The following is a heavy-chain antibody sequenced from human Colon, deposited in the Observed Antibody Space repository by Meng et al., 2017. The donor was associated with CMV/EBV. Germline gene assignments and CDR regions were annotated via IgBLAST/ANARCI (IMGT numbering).Heavy chain of an antibody. Sequence: LGPPCTVSGGSFSNYQWNWIRQPPGKGLEWIGYIYFSGNTNYNPSLQSRVTMSVDTSKNQFSLRLQSVTAADTALYYCARGDCSGGGCYYFDSWGQGSLVTVSS. J-gene: IGHJ4*02. CDR2: IYFSGNT. CDR3: ARGDCSGGGCYYFDS. D-gene: IGHD2-15*01. V-gene: IGHV4-59*01. CDR1: GGSFSNYQ.